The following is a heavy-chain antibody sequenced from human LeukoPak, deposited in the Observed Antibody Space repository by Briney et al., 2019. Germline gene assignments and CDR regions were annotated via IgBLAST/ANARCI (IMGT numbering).Heavy chain of an antibody. CDR1: GYTFTSYY. CDR2: INPSGGST. D-gene: IGHD4-11*01. Sequence: ASVKVSCKASGYTFTSYYMHWVRQAPGQGLEWMGIINPSGGSTSYAQKFQGRVTMTRDMSTSTVYMELSSLRSEDTAVYYCARDPSATVTTHGDYYYYMDVWGKGTTVTVSS. J-gene: IGHJ6*03. V-gene: IGHV1-46*01. CDR3: ARDPSATVTTHGDYYYYMDV.